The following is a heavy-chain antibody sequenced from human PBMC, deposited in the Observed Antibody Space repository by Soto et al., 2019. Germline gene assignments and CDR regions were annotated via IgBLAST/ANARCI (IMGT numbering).Heavy chain of an antibody. Sequence: HVTLKESGPVLVKPTETLTLTCTVSGFSLSNPTIGVTWIRQPPGKALEWLAHIFSNDEESYRTSLKSRLTISKDTSKSQVVLTMTNMDPVDTATYYCARIRSSHSGIYPFAFWGQGTLVSVSS. V-gene: IGHV2-26*01. CDR1: GFSLSNPTIG. J-gene: IGHJ4*02. D-gene: IGHD3-10*01. CDR2: IFSNDEE. CDR3: ARIRSSHSGIYPFAF.